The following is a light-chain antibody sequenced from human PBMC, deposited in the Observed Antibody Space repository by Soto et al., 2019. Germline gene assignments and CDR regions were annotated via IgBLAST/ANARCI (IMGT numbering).Light chain of an antibody. CDR1: QSVSIY. Sequence: EIVLTQSPATLSLSPGERATLSCRASQSVSIYLGWYHQKPGQAPRLLIFDASKRATGIPARFSGSGSGTDFTLTISSLEPEDFAVYYCQQRSNWPPSLTFGGGTTVEIK. V-gene: IGKV3-11*01. CDR3: QQRSNWPPSLT. J-gene: IGKJ4*01. CDR2: DAS.